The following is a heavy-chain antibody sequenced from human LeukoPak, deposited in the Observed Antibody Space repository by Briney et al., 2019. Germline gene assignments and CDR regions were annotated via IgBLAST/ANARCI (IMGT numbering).Heavy chain of an antibody. D-gene: IGHD5-24*01. CDR1: GFTFSSYW. CDR3: ARDGVRDGLYFDY. J-gene: IGHJ4*02. V-gene: IGHV3-7*01. Sequence: GGSLRLSCAASGFTFSSYWMSWVRQAPGKGLEWVANINQDGSEKQNVDSVKGRFTISRDNAKNSLYLQMNSLRAEDTAVYYCARDGVRDGLYFDYWGQGTLVTVSS. CDR2: INQDGSEK.